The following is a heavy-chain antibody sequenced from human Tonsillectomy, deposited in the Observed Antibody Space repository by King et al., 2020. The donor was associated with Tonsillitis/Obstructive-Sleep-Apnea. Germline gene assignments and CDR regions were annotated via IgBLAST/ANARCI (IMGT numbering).Heavy chain of an antibody. V-gene: IGHV3-30*04. CDR3: ARGGGDYEPPFDY. J-gene: IGHJ4*02. Sequence: VQLVESGGGVVQPGRSLRLSCAASGFTFSSYAMHWVRQAPGKGLEWVAVISYDGSNKYYADSVKGRFTISRDNSKNTLYLQMNSLRAEDTAVYYCARGGGDYEPPFDYWGQGTLVTVSS. D-gene: IGHD4-17*01. CDR2: ISYDGSNK. CDR1: GFTFSSYA.